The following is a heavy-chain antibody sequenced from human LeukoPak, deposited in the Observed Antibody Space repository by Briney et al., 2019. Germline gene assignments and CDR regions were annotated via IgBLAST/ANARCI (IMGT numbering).Heavy chain of an antibody. D-gene: IGHD2-2*01. CDR3: ARDWIRYCSSTSCYLSDY. Sequence: ASVNVSCTASGYTFTSYGISWVRQAPGQGLEWMGWISAYNGNTNNAQKLQGRVTMTTDTSTSTAYMELRSLRSDDTAVYYCARDWIRYCSSTSCYLSDYWGQGTLVTVSS. CDR1: GYTFTSYG. CDR2: ISAYNGNT. V-gene: IGHV1-18*01. J-gene: IGHJ4*02.